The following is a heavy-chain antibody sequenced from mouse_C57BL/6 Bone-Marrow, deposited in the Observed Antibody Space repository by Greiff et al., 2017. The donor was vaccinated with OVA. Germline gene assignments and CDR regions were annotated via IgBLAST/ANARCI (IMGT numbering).Heavy chain of an antibody. CDR1: GYTFTSYW. D-gene: IGHD2-4*01. CDR3: ASDDYEPYYAMDY. J-gene: IGHJ4*01. V-gene: IGHV1-64*01. CDR2: IHPNSGST. Sequence: VQLQQPGAELVKPGASVKLSCKASGYTFTSYWMHWVKQRPGQGLEWIGMIHPNSGSTNYNEKFKSKATLTVDTSSSPVYMQLSSLSSEDSSVYSYASDDYEPYYAMDYWGQGTSVTVSS.